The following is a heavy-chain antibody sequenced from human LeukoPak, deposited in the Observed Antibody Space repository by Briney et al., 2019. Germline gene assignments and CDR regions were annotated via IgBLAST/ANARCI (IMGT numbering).Heavy chain of an antibody. D-gene: IGHD3-10*01. CDR1: GGSISSYY. CDR3: ARGPMVRGVNLFDY. V-gene: IGHV4-59*01. Sequence: SETLSLTCTVSGGSISSYYWSWIRQPPGKGLERIRYIYYSGSTNYNPSLKSRVTISVDTSKNQFSLKLSSVTAADTAVYYCARGPMVRGVNLFDYWGQGTLVTVSS. CDR2: IYYSGST. J-gene: IGHJ4*02.